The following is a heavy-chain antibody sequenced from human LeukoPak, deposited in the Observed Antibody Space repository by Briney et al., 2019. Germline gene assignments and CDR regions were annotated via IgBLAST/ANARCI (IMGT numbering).Heavy chain of an antibody. CDR1: GGSISSSSYY. V-gene: IGHV4-39*01. CDR2: IYYSGST. CDR3: ARQLEVTHFDY. Sequence: PSETLSLTCTVSGGSISSSSYYWGWIRQPPGKGLEWIGSIYYSGSTYYNPSLKSRVTISVDTSKNQFSLKLSSVTAADTAVYYCARQLEVTHFDYWGQGTLVTVSS. J-gene: IGHJ4*02.